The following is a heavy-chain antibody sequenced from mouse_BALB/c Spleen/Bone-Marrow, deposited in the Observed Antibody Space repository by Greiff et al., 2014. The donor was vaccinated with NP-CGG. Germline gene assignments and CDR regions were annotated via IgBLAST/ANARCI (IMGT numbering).Heavy chain of an antibody. J-gene: IGHJ4*01. D-gene: IGHD1-1*01. CDR1: GYTFTSYW. CDR3: TYMGYYGSSYAMDY. V-gene: IGHV1S16*01. CDR2: INPSNGGT. Sequence: QVQLKDSGAELVKPGASVKLSCKASGYTFTSYWMHWVKLRPGQGFEWIGEINPSNGGTNYDEKFKRKATLTVDKSSSTAYMQLSSLTSEDSAVYYCTYMGYYGSSYAMDYWGQGTSVTVSS.